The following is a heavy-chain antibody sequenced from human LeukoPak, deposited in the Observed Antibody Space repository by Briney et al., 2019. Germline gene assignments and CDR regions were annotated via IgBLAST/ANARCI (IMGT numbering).Heavy chain of an antibody. CDR2: MNPNSGNT. J-gene: IGHJ5*02. V-gene: IGHV1-8*02. Sequence: ASVKVSCLASGYTFTGYYMHWVRQAHGQGREWMGWMNPNSGNTGYAQKLQSRVTMTRNTSISTAYMELSSLRSEDTAVYYCARGRMFIITIFGVVTPSNWFDPWGQGTLVTVSS. CDR3: ARGRMFIITIFGVVTPSNWFDP. CDR1: GYTFTGYY. D-gene: IGHD3-3*01.